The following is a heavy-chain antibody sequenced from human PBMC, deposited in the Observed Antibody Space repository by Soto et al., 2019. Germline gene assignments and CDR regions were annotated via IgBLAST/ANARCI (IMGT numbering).Heavy chain of an antibody. V-gene: IGHV3-7*04. CDR2: INPDGSEK. CDR3: ARGYSSSPLFEDYFDY. J-gene: IGHJ4*02. Sequence: GSLRLSCVPSGCTFSRHWMTWVRHAPGKGLEWVAKINPDGSEKFYVDSVNGRFTISRENAKKSLYLKMKSPRAEDTAVYFCARGYSSSPLFEDYFDYWGQGALVTVSS. CDR1: GCTFSRHW. D-gene: IGHD6-13*01.